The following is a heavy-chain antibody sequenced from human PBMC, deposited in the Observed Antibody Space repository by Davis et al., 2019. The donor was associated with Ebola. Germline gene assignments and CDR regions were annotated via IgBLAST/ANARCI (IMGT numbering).Heavy chain of an antibody. CDR3: ARDLRGFGRY. J-gene: IGHJ4*02. CDR1: GFTFDDYG. CDR2: INWNGGST. Sequence: GESLKISCAASGFTFDDYGMSWVRQAPGKGLEWVSGINWNGGSTGYADSVKGRFTISRDNAKNSLYLQMNSLRDEDTAVYYCARDLRGFGRYWGQGTLVTVSS. V-gene: IGHV3-20*04. D-gene: IGHD3-3*01.